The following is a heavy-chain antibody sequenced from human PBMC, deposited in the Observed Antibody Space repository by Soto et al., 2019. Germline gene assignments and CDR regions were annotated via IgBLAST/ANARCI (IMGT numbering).Heavy chain of an antibody. Sequence: SETLSLTCTVSGGSISSGVYYWSWIRQHPGKGLEWIGYIYYSGSTYYNPSLKSRVTISVDTSKNQFSLKLSSVTAEDTAVYYCARDRGSGSSLGYWGQGTLVTVSS. D-gene: IGHD3-10*01. CDR2: IYYSGST. J-gene: IGHJ4*02. CDR1: GGSISSGVYY. CDR3: ARDRGSGSSLGY. V-gene: IGHV4-31*03.